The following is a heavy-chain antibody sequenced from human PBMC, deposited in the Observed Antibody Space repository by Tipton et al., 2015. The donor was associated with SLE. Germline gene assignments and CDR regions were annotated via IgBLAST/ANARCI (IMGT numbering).Heavy chain of an antibody. CDR2: ISYDGSNK. CDR3: ARGDYDFWSGYKGAFDI. D-gene: IGHD3-3*01. CDR1: GFTFSSYA. Sequence: QLVQSGGGVVQPGRSLRLSCAASGFTFSSYAMHWVRQAPGKGLEWVAVISYDGSNKYYADSVKGRFTISRDNSKNTLYLQMNSLRAEDTAVYYCARGDYDFWSGYKGAFDIWGQGTMVTVSS. V-gene: IGHV3-30-3*01. J-gene: IGHJ3*02.